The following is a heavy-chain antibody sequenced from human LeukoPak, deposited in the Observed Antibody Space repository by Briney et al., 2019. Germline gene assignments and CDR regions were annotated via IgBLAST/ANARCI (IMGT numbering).Heavy chain of an antibody. V-gene: IGHV4-34*01. Sequence: SETLSLTCAVYGGSFSGYYWSWIRQPPGKGLEWIGEINHSGSTNYNPSLKSRVTISVDTSKNQFSLKLSSVTAADTAVYYCARSTTTYCSSTSCYPLDRGSGYWGQGTLVTVSS. CDR1: GGSFSGYY. J-gene: IGHJ4*02. CDR2: INHSGST. D-gene: IGHD2-2*01. CDR3: ARSTTTYCSSTSCYPLDRGSGY.